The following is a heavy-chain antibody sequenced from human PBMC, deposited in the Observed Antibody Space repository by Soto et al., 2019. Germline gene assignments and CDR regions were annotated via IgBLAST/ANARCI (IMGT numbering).Heavy chain of an antibody. CDR1: GFTFSSQT. CDR2: ISSSGST. D-gene: IGHD5-12*01. CDR3: AKGARDVDS. V-gene: IGHV3-23*01. J-gene: IGHJ4*02. Sequence: EVQLLESGGGLVQPGGSLRLSCAASGFTFSSQTMSWVRQAPGKGLEWVSVISSSGSTSYTDSVEGRFTISKDSSKNTLYLQLYSLRVEDTAVYYCAKGARDVDSWGQGTLVTVSS.